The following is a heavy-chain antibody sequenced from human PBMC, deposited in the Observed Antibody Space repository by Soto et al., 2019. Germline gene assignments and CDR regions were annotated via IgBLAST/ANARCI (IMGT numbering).Heavy chain of an antibody. Sequence: GGSLRLSCAASGFTFSSYWMSWVRQAPGKGLEWVANIKQDGSEKYYVDSVKGRFTISRDNAKNSLYLQMNSLRAEDTAVYYCARDQSSGYSGYDGAGDAFDIWGQGTMVTVSS. CDR1: GFTFSSYW. D-gene: IGHD5-12*01. CDR2: IKQDGSEK. V-gene: IGHV3-7*01. CDR3: ARDQSSGYSGYDGAGDAFDI. J-gene: IGHJ3*02.